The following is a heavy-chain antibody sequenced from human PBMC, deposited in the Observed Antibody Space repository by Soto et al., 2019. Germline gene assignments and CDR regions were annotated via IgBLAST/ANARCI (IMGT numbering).Heavy chain of an antibody. Sequence: QVQLVESGGGVVQPGRSLRLSCAASGFTVSSYAMHWVRQAPGKGLEWVAVISYDGSNKYYADSVKGRFTISRDNSKNTLYLQMNSLRAEDTAVYYCARASNGWYYDYWGQGTLVTVSS. V-gene: IGHV3-30-3*01. J-gene: IGHJ4*02. CDR3: ARASNGWYYDY. CDR1: GFTVSSYA. CDR2: ISYDGSNK. D-gene: IGHD6-19*01.